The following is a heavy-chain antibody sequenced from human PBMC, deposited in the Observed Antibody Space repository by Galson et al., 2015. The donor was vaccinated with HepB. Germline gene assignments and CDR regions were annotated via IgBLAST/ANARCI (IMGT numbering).Heavy chain of an antibody. Sequence: SLRLSCAASGFTFSSYAMSWVRQAPGKGLEWVSAISGSGGSTYYADSVKGWFTISRDNSKNTLYLQMNSLRAEDTAVYYCAKGGGPHQWLDAVVFDYWGQGTLVTVSS. V-gene: IGHV3-23*01. CDR2: ISGSGGST. CDR3: AKGGGPHQWLDAVVFDY. J-gene: IGHJ4*02. CDR1: GFTFSSYA. D-gene: IGHD6-19*01.